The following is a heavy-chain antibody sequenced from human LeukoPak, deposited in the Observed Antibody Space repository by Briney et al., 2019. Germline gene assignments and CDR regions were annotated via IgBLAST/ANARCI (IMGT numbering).Heavy chain of an antibody. D-gene: IGHD6-13*01. V-gene: IGHV3-23*01. CDR1: GFTFSSYA. CDR2: ISGSGGIT. J-gene: IGHJ4*02. CDR3: AKDRGEVAASGYS. Sequence: PGGSLRLSCAASGFTFSSYAMTWVRQAPGKGLEWVSTISGSGGITHYTDPVKGRFTISRDNSKSTLYLQMSSLRAEDTALYYCAKDRGEVAASGYSWGQGTLVTVSS.